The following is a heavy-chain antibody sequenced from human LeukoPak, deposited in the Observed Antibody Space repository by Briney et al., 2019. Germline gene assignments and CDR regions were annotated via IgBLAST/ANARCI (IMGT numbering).Heavy chain of an antibody. V-gene: IGHV4-38-2*02. Sequence: PSETLSLTCTVSGYSISSGYYWDWIRQPPGKGLEWIGTLSHSGSSYYNPSLKSRVTISVDTSKNQFSLKLSSVTAADTAVYHCAREGFTIPNWFDPWGQGTLVTVSS. CDR3: AREGFTIPNWFDP. CDR2: LSHSGSS. D-gene: IGHD2-21*01. J-gene: IGHJ5*02. CDR1: GYSISSGYY.